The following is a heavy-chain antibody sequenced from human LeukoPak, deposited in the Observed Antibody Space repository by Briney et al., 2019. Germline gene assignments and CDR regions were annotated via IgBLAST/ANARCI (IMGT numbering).Heavy chain of an antibody. D-gene: IGHD3-9*01. CDR1: GGPISSYY. Sequence: PSETLSLTCTVSGGPISSYYWSWIRQPPGKGLEWIGYIYYSGSTNYNPSLKSRVTISVDPSKNQFSLKLSSVTAADTAVYYCARGYFDWLSPEVNWFDPWGQGTLVTVSS. J-gene: IGHJ5*02. CDR2: IYYSGST. CDR3: ARGYFDWLSPEVNWFDP. V-gene: IGHV4-59*01.